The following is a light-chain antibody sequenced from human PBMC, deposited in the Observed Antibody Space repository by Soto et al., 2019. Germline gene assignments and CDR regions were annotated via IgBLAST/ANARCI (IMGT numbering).Light chain of an antibody. Sequence: QSALTQPASVSGSPGQSITISCTGTSSDIGAYIFVSWYQQHPGKAPKLIIYDIANRPSGVSYRFSGSKSANTASLTISGLQADDEADYYCVSFTTEKSYVFGTGTKVTVL. V-gene: IGLV2-14*03. CDR3: VSFTTEKSYV. J-gene: IGLJ1*01. CDR1: SSDIGAYIF. CDR2: DIA.